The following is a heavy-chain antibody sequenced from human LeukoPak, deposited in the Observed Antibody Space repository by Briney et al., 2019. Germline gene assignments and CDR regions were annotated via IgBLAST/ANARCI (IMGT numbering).Heavy chain of an antibody. Sequence: PSETLSLTCTVSGGSITSGNYYWSWFRQAPGRGLEWIGYIYHSGDTYSNPSLKGRATVSMDRSKNQFSLNLSSVTAADTAVYYCARLIAADPQLDCWGQGTLVTVSS. D-gene: IGHD6-13*01. CDR3: ARLIAADPQLDC. V-gene: IGHV4-30-2*01. CDR2: IYHSGDT. CDR1: GGSITSGNYY. J-gene: IGHJ4*02.